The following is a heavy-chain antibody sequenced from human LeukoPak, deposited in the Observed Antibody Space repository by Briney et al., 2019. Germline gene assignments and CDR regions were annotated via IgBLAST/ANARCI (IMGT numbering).Heavy chain of an antibody. CDR1: GFRFSSYD. CDR3: AKAPTPYGSGSYSPD. D-gene: IGHD3-10*01. J-gene: IGHJ4*02. V-gene: IGHV3-30*18. CDR2: ISSDGSKK. Sequence: GGSLRLSCAASGFRFSSYDMHWVRQAPGKGLDWVAAISSDGSKKSYGDSVKGRFTISRDNSKNTLYLQMYSLRPEDTAMFYCAKAPTPYGSGSYSPDWGQGTLVTVSS.